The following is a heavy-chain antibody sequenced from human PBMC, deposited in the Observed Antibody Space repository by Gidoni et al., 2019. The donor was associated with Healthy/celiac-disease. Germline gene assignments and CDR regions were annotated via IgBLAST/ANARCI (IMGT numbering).Heavy chain of an antibody. D-gene: IGHD6-13*01. V-gene: IGHV3-9*01. CDR1: VFPFGDYA. J-gene: IGHJ4*02. CDR3: AKALISSWYYFDY. CDR2: ISWNSGSI. Sequence: EVQLVESGGGLVQPGRSLRLSCAASVFPFGDYAMHWVRPAPGKGLEWVSGISWNSGSIGYADSVKGRFTISRYNAKNSLYLQMNSLRAEDTALYYCAKALISSWYYFDYWGQGTLVTVSS.